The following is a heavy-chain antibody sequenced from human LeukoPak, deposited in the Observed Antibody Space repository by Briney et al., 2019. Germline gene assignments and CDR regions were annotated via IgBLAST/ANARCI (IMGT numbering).Heavy chain of an antibody. V-gene: IGHV4-59*01. CDR2: IFYSGIT. CDR3: ARTNPWELKYYFDY. J-gene: IGHJ4*02. CDR1: GFTFSNAW. Sequence: GSLRLSCAASGFTFSNAWMSWVRQAPGKGLEWVGYIFYSGITNYNPSLKSRVTISVDTSKNQFSLKLSSVTAADTAVYYCARTNPWELKYYFDYWGQGTLVTVSS. D-gene: IGHD1-7*01.